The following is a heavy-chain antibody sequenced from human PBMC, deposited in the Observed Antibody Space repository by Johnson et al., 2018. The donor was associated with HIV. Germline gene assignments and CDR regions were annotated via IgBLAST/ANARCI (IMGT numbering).Heavy chain of an antibody. CDR3: AKDGYSSSWYPYAFDI. D-gene: IGHD6-13*01. CDR2: ISWKSGSI. CDR1: GFTFDDYA. J-gene: IGHJ3*02. Sequence: VQLVESGGGVLQPGRSLRLSCAASGFTFDDYAMHWVRQAPGTGLEWVSGISWKSGSIGYADSVKGRFTISRDNAKNSLYLQMNSLRAEDTALYYCAKDGYSSSWYPYAFDIWGQGTMVTVSS. V-gene: IGHV3-9*01.